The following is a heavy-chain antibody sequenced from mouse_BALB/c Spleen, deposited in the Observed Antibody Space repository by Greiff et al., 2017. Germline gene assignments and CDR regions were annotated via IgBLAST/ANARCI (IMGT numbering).Heavy chain of an antibody. D-gene: IGHD2-3*01. J-gene: IGHJ1*01. CDR3: ARYEGYPHWYFDV. Sequence: EVKLMESGPSLVKPSQTLSLTCSVTGDSITSGYWNWIRKFPGNKLEYMGYISYSGSTYYNPSLKSRISITRDTSKNQYYLQLNSVTTEDTATYYCARYEGYPHWYFDVWGAGTTVTVSS. V-gene: IGHV3-8*02. CDR1: GDSITSGY. CDR2: ISYSGST.